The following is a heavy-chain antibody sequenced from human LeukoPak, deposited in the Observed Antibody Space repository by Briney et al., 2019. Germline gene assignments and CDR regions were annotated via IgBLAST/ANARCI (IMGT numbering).Heavy chain of an antibody. J-gene: IGHJ4*02. D-gene: IGHD3-16*02. CDR3: ARDDVGVWGIYPH. CDR2: ISGSGGST. Sequence: GGSLRLSCAASGFTFSSYAMSWVRQAPGKGLEWVSAISGSGGSTYYADSVKGGFTISRDNSKNTLYLQMNSLRAEDTAGYYCARDDVGVWGIYPHWGQGTLVTVSS. CDR1: GFTFSSYA. V-gene: IGHV3-23*01.